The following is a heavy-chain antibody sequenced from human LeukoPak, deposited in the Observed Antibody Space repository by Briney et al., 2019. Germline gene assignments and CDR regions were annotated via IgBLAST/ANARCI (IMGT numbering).Heavy chain of an antibody. CDR1: GFTFSTYW. V-gene: IGHV3-7*01. D-gene: IGHD6-6*01. Sequence: GGSLRLSCAASGFTFSTYWMTWVRQAPGKGLEWVANIKEDGSKKYYVDSVRGLFTISRDNAKNSLYLQMNSLRAADTAVYYCARGKGTSYLSSFDYWGQGTLVTVSS. J-gene: IGHJ4*02. CDR2: IKEDGSKK. CDR3: ARGKGTSYLSSFDY.